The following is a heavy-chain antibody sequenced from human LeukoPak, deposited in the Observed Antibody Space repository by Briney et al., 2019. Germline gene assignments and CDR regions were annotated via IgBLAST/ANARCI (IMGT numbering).Heavy chain of an antibody. V-gene: IGHV3-11*04. D-gene: IGHD6-13*01. Sequence: NTGGSLRLSCAASGFTFSDYYMSWIRQAPGKGLEWVSYISSSGNSTYYSDSVRGRFTISRDNAKNSLHLQMNSLRAEDTAVYYCARDGGSIWYFDYWGQGTLATVSS. CDR3: ARDGGSIWYFDY. CDR1: GFTFSDYY. CDR2: ISSSGNST. J-gene: IGHJ4*02.